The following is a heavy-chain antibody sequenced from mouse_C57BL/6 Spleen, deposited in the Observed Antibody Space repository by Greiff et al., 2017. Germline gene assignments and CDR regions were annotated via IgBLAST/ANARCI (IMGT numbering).Heavy chain of an antibody. J-gene: IGHJ2*01. CDR2: INPGSGGT. D-gene: IGHD1-1*01. V-gene: IGHV1-54*01. Sequence: QVQLQQSGAELVRPGTSVKVSCKASGYAFTNYLIEWVKQRPGQGLEWIGVINPGSGGTNYNEKFKGKATLTADKSSSTAYMQLSSLTSEDSAVYFCARANGSSYAYFDYWGQGTTLTVSS. CDR1: GYAFTNYL. CDR3: ARANGSSYAYFDY.